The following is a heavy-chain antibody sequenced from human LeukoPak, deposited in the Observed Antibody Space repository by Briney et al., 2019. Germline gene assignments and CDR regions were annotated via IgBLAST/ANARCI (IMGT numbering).Heavy chain of an antibody. CDR1: GDSVSSNSAA. V-gene: IGHV6-1*01. CDR3: ARDSPLTTVTTFPYWYFDL. J-gene: IGHJ2*01. Sequence: SQTLSLTCAISGDSVSSNSAAWNWIRQSPSRGLEWLGRTYYRSKWYNDYAVSVKSRITINPDTSKDQFSLQLNSVTPEDTAVYYCARDSPLTTVTTFPYWYFDLWGRGTLVTVSS. D-gene: IGHD4-17*01. CDR2: TYYRSKWYN.